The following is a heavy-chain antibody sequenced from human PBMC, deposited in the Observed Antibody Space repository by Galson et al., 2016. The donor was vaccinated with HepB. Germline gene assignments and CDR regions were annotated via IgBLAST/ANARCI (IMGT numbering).Heavy chain of an antibody. CDR1: GFNFSTST. J-gene: IGHJ4*02. V-gene: IGHV3-21*06. CDR2: ISSSSLYI. D-gene: IGHD3-10*01. CDR3: ARWSRGTGSSLDF. Sequence: SLRLSCAASGFNFSTSTVNWVRQAPGKGLEWVSSISSSSLYIYYADSLRGRFTVSRDNSKNSLFLQMNSLGAEDTAIYYCARWSRGTGSSLDFWGQGTLVTVSS.